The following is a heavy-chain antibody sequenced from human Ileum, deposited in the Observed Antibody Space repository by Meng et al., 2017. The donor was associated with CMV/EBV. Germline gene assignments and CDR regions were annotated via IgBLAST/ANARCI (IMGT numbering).Heavy chain of an antibody. CDR3: ARPRARNIVVVPADHAFDL. V-gene: IGHV1-69*05. Sequence: SVKVSRKPSVGTFLSYAISWLRQAPGQGLEWMGGIIPIFGTANLAQKFQGRVTITTDESTSTAYMELSSLGSEDTGVYYCARPRARNIVVVPADHAFDLWGQGTMVTVSS. D-gene: IGHD2-2*01. CDR1: VGTFLSYA. CDR2: IIPIFGTA. J-gene: IGHJ3*01.